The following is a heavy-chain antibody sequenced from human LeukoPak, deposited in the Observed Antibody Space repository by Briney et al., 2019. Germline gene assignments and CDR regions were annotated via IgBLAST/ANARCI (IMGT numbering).Heavy chain of an antibody. V-gene: IGHV3-30-3*01. D-gene: IGHD4-17*01. CDR1: GFTFSSYA. CDR2: ISYDGSNK. J-gene: IGHJ6*02. Sequence: PGGSLRLSCAASGFTFSSYAMHWVRQAPGKGLEWVAVISYDGSNKYYADSVKGRFTISRENSKKTLYLQMNSLRAEDTAVYYCASGYGDYNASYSSGMDAWGQGPTVTVSS. CDR3: ASGYGDYNASYSSGMDA.